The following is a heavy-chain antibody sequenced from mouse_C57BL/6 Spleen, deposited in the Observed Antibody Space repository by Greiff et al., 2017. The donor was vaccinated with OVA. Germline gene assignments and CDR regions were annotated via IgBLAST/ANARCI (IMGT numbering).Heavy chain of an antibody. CDR1: GYSITSGYY. CDR2: ISYDGSN. CDR3: ATLYDYWFAY. D-gene: IGHD2-4*01. V-gene: IGHV3-6*01. Sequence: EVQVVESGPGLVKPSQSLSLTCSVTGYSITSGYYWNWIRQFPGNKLEWMGYISYDGSNNYNPSLKNRISITRDTSKNQFFLKLNSVTTEDTATYYCATLYDYWFAYWGQGTLVTVSA. J-gene: IGHJ3*01.